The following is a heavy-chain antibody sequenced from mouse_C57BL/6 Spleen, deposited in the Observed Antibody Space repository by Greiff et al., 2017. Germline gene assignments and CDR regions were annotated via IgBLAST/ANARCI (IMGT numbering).Heavy chain of an antibody. V-gene: IGHV1-75*01. D-gene: IGHD1-1*01. CDR2: IFPGGGST. CDR3: AREEYYAPPSGAMDY. Sequence: VQLQQSGPELVKPGASVKISCKASGYTFTDYYINWVKQRPGQGLEWIGWIFPGGGSTYYNEKFKGKATLTVDKSSSTAYMLLSSLTSEDSAVYFWAREEYYAPPSGAMDYWGQGTSVTVSS. J-gene: IGHJ4*01. CDR1: GYTFTDYY.